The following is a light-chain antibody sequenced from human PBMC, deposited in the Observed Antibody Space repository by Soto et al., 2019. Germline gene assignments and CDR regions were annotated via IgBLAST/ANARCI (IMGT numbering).Light chain of an antibody. CDR1: LGAVTSGHY. V-gene: IGLV7-46*01. CDR3: LLSSDGVRV. Sequence: QAVVTQEPSLTVSPGGTVTLTCGSSLGAVTSGHYPYWFQQKPGHVPTTLIYVTTNKHSWTPARFTGSLLGGKAALTLSGAQPEEEAEYYCLLSSDGVRVFGGGTKLTVL. J-gene: IGLJ2*01. CDR2: VTT.